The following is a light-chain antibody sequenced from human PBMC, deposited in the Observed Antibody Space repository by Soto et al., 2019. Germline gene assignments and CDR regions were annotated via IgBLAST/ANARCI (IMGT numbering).Light chain of an antibody. CDR3: QQYDSSPLT. CDR1: QSVSSSY. V-gene: IGKV3-20*01. Sequence: EIVLTQSPGTLSLSPGERATLSCRASQSVSSSYLAWYQQKPGQAPRLLIYGASSSATGIPDRFSGSGSRTAFTLTISRLEPEDFSVYYCQQYDSSPLTFGGGTNVQIK. J-gene: IGKJ4*01. CDR2: GAS.